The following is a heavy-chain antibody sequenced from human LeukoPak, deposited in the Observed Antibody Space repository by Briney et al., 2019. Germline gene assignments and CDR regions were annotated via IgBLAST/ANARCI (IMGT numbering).Heavy chain of an antibody. CDR2: IYYSGST. CDR3: VRGGADSRGFYLV. CDR1: GGSISSGDYY. J-gene: IGHJ4*02. Sequence: SETLSLTCTVSGGSISSGDYYWSWIRQPPGKGLEWSGYIYYSGSTYYNPSLKSRLTISVDTSKNQFSLKLSCVTVADPAVYSCVRGGADSRGFYLVWGQGTLVTVSS. V-gene: IGHV4-30-4*01. D-gene: IGHD3-22*01.